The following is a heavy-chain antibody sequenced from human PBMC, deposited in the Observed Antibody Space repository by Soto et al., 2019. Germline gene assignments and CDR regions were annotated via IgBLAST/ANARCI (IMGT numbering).Heavy chain of an antibody. J-gene: IGHJ6*03. Sequence: GGSLRLSCAASGFTFSDYYMSWIRQAPGMGLEWVSYISSSGDTMSYADSVKGRFTISRDNAKNSLYLQMNSLRAEDTAVYYCARAGKNYGYYYYYYMDVWGKGTTVTVSS. D-gene: IGHD3-10*01. CDR1: GFTFSDYY. CDR2: ISSSGDTM. CDR3: ARAGKNYGYYYYYYMDV. V-gene: IGHV3-11*01.